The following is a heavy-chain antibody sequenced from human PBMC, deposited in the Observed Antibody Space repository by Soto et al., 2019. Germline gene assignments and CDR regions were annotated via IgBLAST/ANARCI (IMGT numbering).Heavy chain of an antibody. D-gene: IGHD2-2*01. V-gene: IGHV2-5*02. CDR2: IYWDDDT. CDR3: AHAYGGTSWPNDAFDV. Sequence: ITLKESGPTLVKPTQSLTLTCTFSGFSLSADGVAVGWIRQPPGKALEWLALIYWDDDTRYRPSLKSRLTLTKDNSKNHVVLTMINLDPVDTATYYCAHAYGGTSWPNDAFDVWGQGTVVTVSS. J-gene: IGHJ3*01. CDR1: GFSLSADGVA.